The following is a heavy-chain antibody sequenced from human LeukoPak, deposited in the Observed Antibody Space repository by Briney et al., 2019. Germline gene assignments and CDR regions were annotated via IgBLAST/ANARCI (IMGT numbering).Heavy chain of an antibody. J-gene: IGHJ4*02. D-gene: IGHD6-19*01. CDR2: ISYDGSNK. Sequence: GGSLRLSCAASGFTFSYYAMHWVRQAPGKGLEWVAVISYDGSNKYYADSVRGRFTISRDNFKNTLYLQMNSLRAEDTAVYYCARASQWLAFDYWGQGTLVTVSS. CDR1: GFTFSYYA. CDR3: ARASQWLAFDY. V-gene: IGHV3-30*14.